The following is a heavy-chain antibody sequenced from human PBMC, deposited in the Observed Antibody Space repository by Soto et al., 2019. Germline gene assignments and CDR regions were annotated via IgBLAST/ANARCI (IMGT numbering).Heavy chain of an antibody. CDR2: ISYDETKR. Sequence: QMQLVESGGGVVQPGKSLRLSCAASGFTFSSYSMNWVRQAPGRGLEWVAVISYDETKRYYGDSVKGRFSISRDTAKNTLYLQMNSLRAEDTAVYYCARSIALSGLDYWGQGTRVTVSS. J-gene: IGHJ4*02. D-gene: IGHD6-19*01. CDR1: GFTFSSYS. CDR3: ARSIALSGLDY. V-gene: IGHV3-30-3*01.